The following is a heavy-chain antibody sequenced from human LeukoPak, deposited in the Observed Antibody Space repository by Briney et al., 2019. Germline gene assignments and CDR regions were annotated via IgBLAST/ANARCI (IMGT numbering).Heavy chain of an antibody. Sequence: PGGSLRLSCAASGFTFSSYWMNWVRQAPGKGLEWVANIKRDGNEKNYVDSVKGRFSISRDNAKNSLYLQMDSLRAEDTAVYYCAKEGAYPIITYDSWGQGALDTVSS. CDR3: AKEGAYPIITYDS. J-gene: IGHJ5*01. CDR1: GFTFSSYW. CDR2: IKRDGNEK. D-gene: IGHD3-10*01. V-gene: IGHV3-7*01.